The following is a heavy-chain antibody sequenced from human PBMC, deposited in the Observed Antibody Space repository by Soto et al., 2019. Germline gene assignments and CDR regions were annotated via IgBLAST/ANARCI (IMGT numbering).Heavy chain of an antibody. Sequence: ASVKVSCKASGYTFTGYYIHWVRQAPGQGLEWMGWINPNSGGTNYAQKFQGWVTMTRDTSISTAYMELSRLRSDDTAVYYCARSGSGSYSYYYYYMDVWGKGTTVTVSS. CDR3: ARSGSGSYSYYYYYMDV. J-gene: IGHJ6*03. V-gene: IGHV1-2*04. CDR1: GYTFTGYY. D-gene: IGHD3-10*01. CDR2: INPNSGGT.